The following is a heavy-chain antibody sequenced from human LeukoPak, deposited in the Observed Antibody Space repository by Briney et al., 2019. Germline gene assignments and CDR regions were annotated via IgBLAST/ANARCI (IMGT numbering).Heavy chain of an antibody. CDR1: GYTFTGYY. V-gene: IGHV1-2*06. D-gene: IGHD4-11*01. Sequence: ASVKVSCKASGYTFTGYYMHWVRQAPGQGLEWMGRINPNSCGTNYAQKFQGRVTMTRDTSITTAYMELSRLRSDDTAVYYCARVQGAYYYYMDVWGKGTTVTVSS. J-gene: IGHJ6*03. CDR3: ARVQGAYYYYMDV. CDR2: INPNSCGT.